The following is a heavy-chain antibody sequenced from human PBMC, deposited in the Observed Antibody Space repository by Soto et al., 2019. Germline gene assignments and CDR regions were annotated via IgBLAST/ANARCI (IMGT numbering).Heavy chain of an antibody. CDR1: GFTVSSNY. V-gene: IGHV3-53*01. D-gene: IGHD3-10*01. J-gene: IGHJ6*02. CDR2: IYSGGST. Sequence: QTGGSLRLSCAASGFTVSSNYMSWVRQAPGKGLEWVSVIYSGGSTYYADSVNGRFTISRDNSKNTLYLQMNSLRAENTAVYYCARASIPMVRGVFLDVWGQGTRVTASS. CDR3: ARASIPMVRGVFLDV.